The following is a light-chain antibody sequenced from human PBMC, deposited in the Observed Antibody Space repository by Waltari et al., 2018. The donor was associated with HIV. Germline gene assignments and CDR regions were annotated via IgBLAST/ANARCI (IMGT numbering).Light chain of an antibody. V-gene: IGLV2-14*03. J-gene: IGLJ1*01. CDR1: HSEIGGYNS. Sequence: QSALTQPASVSGSPGQSITISCTGTHSEIGGYNSVSWYQQHPDKAPTLLIYDVSKRPSGTSIRFSGSKSGNTASLTISRLQTEDEADYYCNSYTSGSTLVFGTGTRVTV. CDR2: DVS. CDR3: NSYTSGSTLV.